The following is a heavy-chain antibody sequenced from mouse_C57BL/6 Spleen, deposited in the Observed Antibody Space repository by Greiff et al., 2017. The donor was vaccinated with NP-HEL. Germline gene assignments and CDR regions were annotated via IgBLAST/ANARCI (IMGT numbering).Heavy chain of an antibody. CDR1: GYTFTDYY. Sequence: VQLQQSGAELVRPGASVKLSCKASGYTFTDYYINWVKQRPGQGLEWIARIYPGSGNTYYNEKFKGKATLTAEKSSSTAYMQLSSLTSEDSAVYFCARGLGRGYFDYWGQGTTLTVSS. CDR3: ARGLGRGYFDY. V-gene: IGHV1-76*01. J-gene: IGHJ2*01. D-gene: IGHD4-1*01. CDR2: IYPGSGNT.